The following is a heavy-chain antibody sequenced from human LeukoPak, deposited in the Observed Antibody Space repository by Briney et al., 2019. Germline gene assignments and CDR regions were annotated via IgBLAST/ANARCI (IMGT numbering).Heavy chain of an antibody. J-gene: IGHJ4*02. CDR1: GFTFNSYG. Sequence: PGGSLRLSCAASGFTFNSYGMNWVRQAPGKGLEWVSYISSSGSTIYYADSVKGRFTISRDNAKNSLYLQMNSLRAEDTAVYYCARGGGYCGGDCYGIDYWGQGTLVTVSS. CDR2: ISSSGSTI. D-gene: IGHD2-21*01. V-gene: IGHV3-48*04. CDR3: ARGGGYCGGDCYGIDY.